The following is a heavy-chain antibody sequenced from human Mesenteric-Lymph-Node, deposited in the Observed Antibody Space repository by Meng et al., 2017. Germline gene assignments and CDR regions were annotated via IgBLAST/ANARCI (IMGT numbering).Heavy chain of an antibody. Sequence: GSLRLSCTVSGGSISSYYWSWIRQPAGKGLEWIAYVYSNGSTSYKSSLKSLVTISADRSKNHFSLKLSSVTAADTAVYYCARGVSGGARFGYWGQGALFTVSS. D-gene: IGHD1-26*01. CDR3: ARGVSGGARFGY. CDR1: GGSISSYY. CDR2: VYSNGST. V-gene: IGHV4-59*01. J-gene: IGHJ4*02.